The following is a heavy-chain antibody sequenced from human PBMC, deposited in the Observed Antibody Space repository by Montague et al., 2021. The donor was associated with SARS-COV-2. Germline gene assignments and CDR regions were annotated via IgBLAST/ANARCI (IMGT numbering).Heavy chain of an antibody. J-gene: IGHJ4*02. CDR2: ISSSSSYI. V-gene: IGHV3-21*01. CDR1: GFTFSSYS. CDR3: AREYLYGGYWGY. Sequence: SLRLSCAASGFTFSSYSMNWVRQAPGKGLEWVSSISSSSSYIYYADSVKGRFTISRDNAKNSLYLQMNSLRAEDTAVYYCAREYLYGGYWGYWGQGTLVTVSS. D-gene: IGHD4-17*01.